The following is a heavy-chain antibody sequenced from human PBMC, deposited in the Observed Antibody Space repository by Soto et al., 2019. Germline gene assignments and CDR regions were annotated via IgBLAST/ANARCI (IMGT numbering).Heavy chain of an antibody. CDR2: ITGDSTTI. Sequence: EVQLVESGGGLVQPGGSLRLSCAASGFTFSRYSMNWARQAPGKGLEWISYITGDSTTIYYADSVKGRFTISRDNAKNSLFLHMNSLRDEDTAMYYCARDNGRAGSFDPWGQGTLVTVSS. V-gene: IGHV3-48*02. CDR1: GFTFSRYS. CDR3: ARDNGRAGSFDP. J-gene: IGHJ5*02. D-gene: IGHD6-13*01.